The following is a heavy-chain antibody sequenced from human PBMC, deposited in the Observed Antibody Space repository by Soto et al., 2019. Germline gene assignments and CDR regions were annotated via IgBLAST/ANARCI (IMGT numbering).Heavy chain of an antibody. CDR3: STRGGPSVTIFNY. J-gene: IGHJ4*02. CDR1: GFTFSSAW. Sequence: EVQLVESGGDLVKPGGSLRLSCAASGFTFSSAWMNWVRQAPGKGLEWVGRIKTATDGGKTDYAARVKSRVTLSRDDSKNTLYLHMNSLETEDTAVYYCSTRGGPSVTIFNYWGQGTLVTVSS. V-gene: IGHV3-15*07. CDR2: IKTATDGGKT. D-gene: IGHD4-17*01.